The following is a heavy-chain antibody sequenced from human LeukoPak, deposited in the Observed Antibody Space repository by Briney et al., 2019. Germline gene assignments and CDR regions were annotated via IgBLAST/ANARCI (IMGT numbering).Heavy chain of an antibody. J-gene: IGHJ4*02. Sequence: GASVKVSCKASGYTFTSYGISWVRQAPGQGLEWMGWISAYNGNTNYAQKLQGRVTMTTDTSTSTAYMELRSLRSEDTAVYYCARGLHYYDSSGYYYDYFDYWGQGTLVTVSS. V-gene: IGHV1-18*01. CDR1: GYTFTSYG. CDR2: ISAYNGNT. CDR3: ARGLHYYDSSGYYYDYFDY. D-gene: IGHD3-22*01.